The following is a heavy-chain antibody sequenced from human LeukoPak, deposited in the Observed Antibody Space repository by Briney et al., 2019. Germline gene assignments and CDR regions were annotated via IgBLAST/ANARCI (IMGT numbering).Heavy chain of an antibody. CDR1: GFTFSSYW. D-gene: IGHD4-23*01. J-gene: IGHJ4*02. V-gene: IGHV3-74*01. CDR2: IACDGSST. CDR3: ARGRPHGNDY. Sequence: PGGSLRLSCAASGFTFSSYWMNWVRHAPGKGLVWVSRIACDGSSTTYADSVKGRFSISRDNAKNTLYLQMNSLRVEDTAVYYCARGRPHGNDYWGQGTLVTVSS.